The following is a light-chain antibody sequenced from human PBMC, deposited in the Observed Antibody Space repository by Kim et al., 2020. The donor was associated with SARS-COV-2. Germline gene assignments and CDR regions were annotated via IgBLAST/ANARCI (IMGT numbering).Light chain of an antibody. CDR3: QLYYNSVT. CDR2: GAF. CDR1: QSISNSY. J-gene: IGKJ4*01. Sequence: EIVLTQSPGTLSLSPGERATLSCRASQSISNSYLAWYQQRPGQAPRLLIYGAFNRATGIPDRFLGSGSGTDFTLTINRLEPEDFAVYYCQLYYNSVTFGGGTKVDIK. V-gene: IGKV3-20*01.